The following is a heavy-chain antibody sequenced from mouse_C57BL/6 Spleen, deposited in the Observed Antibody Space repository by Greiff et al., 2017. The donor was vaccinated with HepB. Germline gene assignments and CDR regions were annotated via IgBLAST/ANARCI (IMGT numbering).Heavy chain of an antibody. Sequence: EVMLVESGGGLVKPGGSLKLSCAASGFTFSSYTMSWVRQTPEKRLEWVATISGGGGNTYYPDSVKGRFTISRDNAKNTLYLQMSSLRSEDTALYYCARRFITTVVATSYYFDYWGQGTTLTVSS. D-gene: IGHD1-1*01. CDR3: ARRFITTVVATSYYFDY. CDR2: ISGGGGNT. V-gene: IGHV5-9*01. CDR1: GFTFSSYT. J-gene: IGHJ2*01.